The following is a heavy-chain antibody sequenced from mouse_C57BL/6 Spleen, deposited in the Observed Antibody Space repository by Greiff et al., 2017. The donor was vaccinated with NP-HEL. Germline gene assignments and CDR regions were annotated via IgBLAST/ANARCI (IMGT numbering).Heavy chain of an antibody. CDR1: GYTFTDYY. Sequence: EVQLQQSGPELVKPGASVKISCKASGYTFTDYYMNWVKQSHGKSLEWIGDINPNNGGTSYNQKFKGKATLTVDKSSSTAYMELRSLTSEDSAVYYCARGLITTVVPDYWGQGTTLTVSS. CDR3: ARGLITTVVPDY. V-gene: IGHV1-26*01. CDR2: INPNNGGT. D-gene: IGHD1-1*01. J-gene: IGHJ2*01.